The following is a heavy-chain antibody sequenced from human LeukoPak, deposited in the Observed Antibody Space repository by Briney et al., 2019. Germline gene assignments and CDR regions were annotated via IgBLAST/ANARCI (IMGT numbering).Heavy chain of an antibody. CDR1: GGSISSSSYY. Sequence: SETLSLTCTVSGGSISSSSYYWGWIRQPPGKELEWIGSIYYSGSTYYNPSLKSRVTISVDTSKNQFSLKLSSVTAADTAVYYCARHPPSRGYSYGYPPNYFDYWGQGTLVTVSS. CDR3: ARHPPSRGYSYGYPPNYFDY. CDR2: IYYSGST. V-gene: IGHV4-39*01. D-gene: IGHD5-18*01. J-gene: IGHJ4*02.